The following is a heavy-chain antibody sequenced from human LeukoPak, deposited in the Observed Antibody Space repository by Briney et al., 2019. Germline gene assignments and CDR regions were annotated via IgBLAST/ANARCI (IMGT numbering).Heavy chain of an antibody. Sequence: SETLSLTCAVSGGSISSGGYSWSWIRQPPGKGLEWIGYIYHSGSTYYNPSLKSRVTISVDTSKNQFSLKLSSVTAADTAVYYCARSYCSGGSCSPWGQGTLVTVSS. J-gene: IGHJ5*02. V-gene: IGHV4-30-2*01. CDR2: IYHSGST. D-gene: IGHD2-15*01. CDR1: GGSISSGGYS. CDR3: ARSYCSGGSCSP.